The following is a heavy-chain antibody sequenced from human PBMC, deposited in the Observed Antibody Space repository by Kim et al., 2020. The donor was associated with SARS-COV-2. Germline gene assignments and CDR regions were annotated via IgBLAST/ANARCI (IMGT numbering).Heavy chain of an antibody. V-gene: IGHV3-23*01. Sequence: GGSLRLSCAASGFTFSSYAMSWVRQAPGKGLEWVSAISGSGGSTYYADSVKGRFTISRDNSKNTLYLQMNSLRAEDTAVYYCAKGASCGGDCYSAPHYYYGMDVWGQGTTVTVSS. D-gene: IGHD2-21*02. CDR2: ISGSGGST. J-gene: IGHJ6*02. CDR3: AKGASCGGDCYSAPHYYYGMDV. CDR1: GFTFSSYA.